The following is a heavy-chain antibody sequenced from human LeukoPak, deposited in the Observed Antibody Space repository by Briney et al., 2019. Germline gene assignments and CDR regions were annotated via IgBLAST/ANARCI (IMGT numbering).Heavy chain of an antibody. D-gene: IGHD6-13*01. J-gene: IGHJ4*02. Sequence: GGALRHSFVSPVLTFSRYWLSGVGPPRARGGAGVAKKQQDGNEKYYVDSVKGRFTISRDNAKNSLYQQMNSLRAEDTAVYYCATLGQLLLPDDYFDYWGQGTLVTVSS. V-gene: IGHV3-7*01. CDR2: KQQDGNEK. CDR3: ATLGQLLLPDDYFDY. CDR1: VLTFSRYW.